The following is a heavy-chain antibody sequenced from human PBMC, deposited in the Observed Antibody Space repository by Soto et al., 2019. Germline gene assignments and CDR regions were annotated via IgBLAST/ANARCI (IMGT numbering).Heavy chain of an antibody. J-gene: IGHJ6*02. CDR2: TSSSGTTI. Sequence: QVQLVESGGGLAKPGGSLRLSCAASGFTFSDYDMSWIRQAPGKGLEWFSYTSSSGTTIYYADSVKGRFTLSRDNAKNSLYLQMDSLRVEDTAVYYCARDPQCIAVDHSYYYGMDVWGQGTTVTVSS. CDR3: ARDPQCIAVDHSYYYGMDV. V-gene: IGHV3-11*01. D-gene: IGHD6-19*01. CDR1: GFTFSDYD.